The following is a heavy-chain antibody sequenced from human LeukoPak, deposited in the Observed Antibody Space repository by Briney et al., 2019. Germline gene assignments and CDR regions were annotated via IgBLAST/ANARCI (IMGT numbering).Heavy chain of an antibody. V-gene: IGHV3-9*01. CDR1: GFTFDDYA. D-gene: IGHD5-24*01. CDR2: ISWNSGSI. Sequence: PGGSLRLSCAASGFTFDDYAMHWVRQAPGKGLEWVSGISWNSGSIGYADSVKGRFTISRDNAKNSLYLQMNSLRAEDTAVYYCARVKMAPHQPFDYWGQGTLVTVSS. CDR3: ARVKMAPHQPFDY. J-gene: IGHJ4*02.